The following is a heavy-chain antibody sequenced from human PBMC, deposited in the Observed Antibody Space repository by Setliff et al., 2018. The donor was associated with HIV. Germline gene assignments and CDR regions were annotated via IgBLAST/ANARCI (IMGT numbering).Heavy chain of an antibody. CDR3: VRHGRSYDSGRWYNWFDS. V-gene: IGHV4-59*08. D-gene: IGHD3-10*01. Sequence: SETLSLTCTVSGGSISDTYYTWIRQTPGKGLEWIGLMHVSRETNYNPSLESRVTISMDTSKNQFSLKLSSVTAADTALYFCVRHGRSYDSGRWYNWFDSWGQGTPVTVSS. J-gene: IGHJ5*01. CDR1: GGSISDTY. CDR2: MHVSRET.